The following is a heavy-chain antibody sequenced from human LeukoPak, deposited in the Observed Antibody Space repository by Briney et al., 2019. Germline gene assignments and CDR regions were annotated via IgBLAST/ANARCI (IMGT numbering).Heavy chain of an antibody. CDR1: GFTFSTYG. CDR3: ARDSVTAYYYYGMDV. Sequence: GGSLRLSCAASGFTFSTYGMNWVRRAPGKGLEWVSYISGSSSAINYADSVKGRFTISRDNAKNSLYLQMNSLRAEDTAVYYCARDSVTAYYYYGMDVWGQGTTVTVSS. CDR2: ISGSSSAI. V-gene: IGHV3-48*04. J-gene: IGHJ6*02. D-gene: IGHD4-17*01.